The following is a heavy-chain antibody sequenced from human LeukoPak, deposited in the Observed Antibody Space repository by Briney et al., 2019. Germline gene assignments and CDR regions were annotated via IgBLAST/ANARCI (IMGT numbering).Heavy chain of an antibody. CDR2: ITASDAST. Sequence: GGSLRLSCAASGFTFSTYGMSWVRQAPGKGLEWVSVITASDASTYYADSVKGRFTISRDNSKNTLYLQMNSLRAEDTAVYYCAKGTGTLDYWGQGTLVTVSS. D-gene: IGHD1-1*01. CDR3: AKGTGTLDY. CDR1: GFTFSTYG. V-gene: IGHV3-23*01. J-gene: IGHJ4*02.